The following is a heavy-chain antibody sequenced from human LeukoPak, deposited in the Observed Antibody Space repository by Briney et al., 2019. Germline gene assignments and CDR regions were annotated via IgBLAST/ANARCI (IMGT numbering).Heavy chain of an antibody. CDR2: INRDGSST. D-gene: IGHD5-12*01. CDR3: AREPPGYGGYRADY. CDR1: GFTFSSYW. J-gene: IGHJ4*02. Sequence: GESLRLSCAASGFTFSSYWMHWVRQGPGKGLVWVSRINRDGSSTSYADSVKGRFTISRDNAKNTLYLQMNSLRAEDTAMYYCAREPPGYGGYRADYWGQGTLVTVSS. V-gene: IGHV3-74*01.